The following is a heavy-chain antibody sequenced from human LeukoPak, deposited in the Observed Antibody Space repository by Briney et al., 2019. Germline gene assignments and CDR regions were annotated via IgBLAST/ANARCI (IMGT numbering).Heavy chain of an antibody. CDR1: GYTFTGYY. CDR3: AREPMVRDFNWFDP. V-gene: IGHV1-2*06. D-gene: IGHD3-10*01. Sequence: GASVKVSCKASGYTFTGYYLHWVRQAPGQGLEWMGRISPNSGGTNYAQKFQGRVTMTTDTSISTAYMELNRLTSDDTAVYYCAREPMVRDFNWFDPWAREPWSPSPQ. J-gene: IGHJ5*02. CDR2: ISPNSGGT.